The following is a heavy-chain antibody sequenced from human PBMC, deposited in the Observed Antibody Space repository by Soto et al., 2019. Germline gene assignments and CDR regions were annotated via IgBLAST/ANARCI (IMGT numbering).Heavy chain of an antibody. CDR3: ARPRAYCSGGSCFPFNH. Sequence: GGSLRLSCAASGFTFSNYWMSWVRQAPGQGLEWVANIEKDGSEIYYVDSVKGRFTVSRDNAKNSLYLQLNSLRAEDTAVYYCARPRAYCSGGSCFPFNHWGQGILVTVSS. D-gene: IGHD2-15*01. CDR1: GFTFSNYW. J-gene: IGHJ4*02. CDR2: IEKDGSEI. V-gene: IGHV3-7*01.